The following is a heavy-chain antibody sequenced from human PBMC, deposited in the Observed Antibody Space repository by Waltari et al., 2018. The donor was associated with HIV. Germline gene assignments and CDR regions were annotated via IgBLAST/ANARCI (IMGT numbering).Heavy chain of an antibody. Sequence: QVQLVQSGAEVKKPGASVKVSFKASGYTFTSYDINWVRQATGQGFEGMGWSNPNRGNTGFARKFHGRVTMPRNTAIGTVYMELSRLRAEETAGYYWASGIAAWDWGQGTLVTVSS. J-gene: IGHJ4*02. CDR1: GYTFTSYD. CDR2: SNPNRGNT. V-gene: IGHV1-8*01. D-gene: IGHD1-26*01. CDR3: ASGIAAWD.